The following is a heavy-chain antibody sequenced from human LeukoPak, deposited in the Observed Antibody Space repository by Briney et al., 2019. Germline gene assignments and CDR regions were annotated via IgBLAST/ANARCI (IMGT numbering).Heavy chain of an antibody. CDR3: ARGGWNKFDY. CDR1: GGSISNYV. J-gene: IGHJ4*02. Sequence: PSETLSLTCTASGGSISNYVWSWIRQPPGKGLEWIGYINDSGNTKYNPSLESRVTISVDTSKNQFSLKLSSVTAADTAVYYCARGGWNKFDYWGQGTLVTVSS. D-gene: IGHD3-22*01. V-gene: IGHV4-59*01. CDR2: INDSGNT.